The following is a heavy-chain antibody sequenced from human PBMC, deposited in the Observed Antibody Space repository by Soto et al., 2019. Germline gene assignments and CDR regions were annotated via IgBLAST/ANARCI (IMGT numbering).Heavy chain of an antibody. CDR1: GFTFSSYS. D-gene: IGHD2-8*01. CDR3: ARENGYIWCDP. CDR2: ISSSSSTI. V-gene: IGHV3-48*02. Sequence: EVQLVESGGGLVQPGGSLRLSCAASGFTFSSYSMNWVRQAPGKGLEWVSYISSSSSTIYYADSVKGRFTISRDNANSSVYLQMNSLRDEDTAVYYCARENGYIWCDPGGQGTRVTVSS. J-gene: IGHJ5*02.